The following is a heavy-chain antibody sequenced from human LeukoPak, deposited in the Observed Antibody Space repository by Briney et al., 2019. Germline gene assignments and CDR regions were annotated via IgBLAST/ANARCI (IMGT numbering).Heavy chain of an antibody. Sequence: ASVKVSCKASGYTFTSYDINWVRQATGQGLEWMGWMNPNSGNTGYAQKFQGRVTITRNTSISTAYMELSSLRSEDTAVYYCARKVGSYYYYYMDVWGKGTTVTIPS. D-gene: IGHD1-26*01. CDR2: MNPNSGNT. J-gene: IGHJ6*03. CDR3: ARKVGSYYYYYMDV. V-gene: IGHV1-8*03. CDR1: GYTFTSYD.